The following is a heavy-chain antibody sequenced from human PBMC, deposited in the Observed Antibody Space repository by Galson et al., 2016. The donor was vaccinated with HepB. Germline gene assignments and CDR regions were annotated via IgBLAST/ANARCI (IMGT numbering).Heavy chain of an antibody. CDR3: ARDANWNLDY. CDR2: ISTNSGST. J-gene: IGHJ4*02. D-gene: IGHD1-1*01. Sequence: SCKASGYIFIRNGISWVRQAPGQGLEWLGWISTNSGSTNYAQKVQDRITMTTDTSTRTVYMELRSLTSDDTAVYYCARDANWNLDYWGQGTLVTVSS. CDR1: GYIFIRNG. V-gene: IGHV1-18*01.